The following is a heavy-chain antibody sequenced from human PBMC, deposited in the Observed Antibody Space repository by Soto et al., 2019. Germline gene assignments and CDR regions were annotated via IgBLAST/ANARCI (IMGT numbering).Heavy chain of an antibody. J-gene: IGHJ1*01. D-gene: IGHD3-22*01. V-gene: IGHV4-31*03. CDR2: IYYSGST. Sequence: SETLSLTCTVSGGSISSGGYYWSWIRQHPGKGLEWIGHIYYSGSTYYNPSLKSRVTISVDTSKNQFSLKLSSVTAADTAVYYCARTYYYDSSGYYREYFQHWGQGTLVTVSS. CDR1: GGSISSGGYY. CDR3: ARTYYYDSSGYYREYFQH.